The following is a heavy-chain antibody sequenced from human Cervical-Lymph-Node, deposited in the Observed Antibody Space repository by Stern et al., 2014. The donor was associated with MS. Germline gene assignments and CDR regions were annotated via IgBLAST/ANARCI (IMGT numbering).Heavy chain of an antibody. J-gene: IGHJ4*02. CDR1: GFTFSSYA. CDR2: ISYDGSNK. Sequence: DQLVESGGGVVQPGRSLRLSCAASGFTFSSYALHWVRQAPGKGLEWVAVISYDGSNKYYADSVKGRFTISRDNSKNTLYLQMNSLRAEDTAVYYCARERVVTRVGPFDYWGQGTLVTVSS. V-gene: IGHV3-30*01. D-gene: IGHD2-21*02. CDR3: ARERVVTRVGPFDY.